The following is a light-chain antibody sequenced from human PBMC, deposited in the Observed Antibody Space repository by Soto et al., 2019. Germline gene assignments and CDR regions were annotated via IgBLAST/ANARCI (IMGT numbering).Light chain of an antibody. J-gene: IGLJ1*01. V-gene: IGLV1-51*02. CDR3: GTWDSSLSAL. Sequence: VLTQPPPMAAAPRQKVTIPHSGSRSNIGNNYVSWYQQLPGTAPKLLIYENNKRPSGIPDRFSGSKSGTSATLGITGLQTGDEADYYCGTWDSSLSALFGTGTKVTVL. CDR1: RSNIGNNY. CDR2: ENN.